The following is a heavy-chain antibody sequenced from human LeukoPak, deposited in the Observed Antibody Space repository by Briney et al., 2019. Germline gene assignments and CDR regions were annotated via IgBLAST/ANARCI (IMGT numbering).Heavy chain of an antibody. CDR3: ARHGPLYEYFYYNMDV. CDR1: GGSIRSFY. J-gene: IGHJ6*02. V-gene: IGHV4-59*08. CDR2: IYSSGST. D-gene: IGHD5/OR15-5a*01. Sequence: SETLSLTCSVSGGSIRSFYWSWIRQPPGKGLEWIGDIYSSGSTNYNPSLKSRVTISVDTSKNQFSLKLSSVTAADTAVYYCARHGPLYEYFYYNMDVWGQGTTVTVSS.